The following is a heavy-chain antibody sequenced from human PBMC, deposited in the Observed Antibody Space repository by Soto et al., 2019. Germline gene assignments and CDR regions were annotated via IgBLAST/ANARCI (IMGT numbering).Heavy chain of an antibody. Sequence: QVQLVESGGGVVQPGRSLRLSGAASGFTFSAYGLHWVRQAPGKGPEWVAVISFDGVNDYYADSVKGRFTISRDNSKNTVFLQMNSLSTEDTAVYYLAKTINTPSCDSRGRGALLDYWGQGILVTVSS. J-gene: IGHJ4*02. CDR1: GFTFSAYG. CDR3: AKTINTPSCDSRGRGALLDY. D-gene: IGHD3-22*01. V-gene: IGHV3-30*18. CDR2: ISFDGVND.